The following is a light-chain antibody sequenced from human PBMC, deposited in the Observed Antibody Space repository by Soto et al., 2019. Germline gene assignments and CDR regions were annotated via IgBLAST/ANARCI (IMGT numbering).Light chain of an antibody. CDR1: QSFSNW. Sequence: DIQMTQYPSTLSASVGDRVTITCRASQSFSNWLAWYQQKPGKAPKLLIYDASNLQSGVPSRFSGGGSGTEFTLTISSLQPDDFATYYCQQYDSSPWTFGQGTKVEIK. CDR3: QQYDSSPWT. J-gene: IGKJ1*01. CDR2: DAS. V-gene: IGKV1-5*01.